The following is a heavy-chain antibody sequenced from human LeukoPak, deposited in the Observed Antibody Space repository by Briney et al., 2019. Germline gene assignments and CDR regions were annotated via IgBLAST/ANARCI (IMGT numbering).Heavy chain of an antibody. CDR1: GFTFSSYA. V-gene: IGHV3-30*01. D-gene: IGHD7-27*01. CDR3: AREWGSGYFDY. J-gene: IGHJ4*02. Sequence: WGSLRLSCAASGFTFSSYAMHWVRQAPGKGLEWVAVISYDGSNKYYADSVKGRFTISRDNSKNTLYLQMNSLRAEDTAVYYCAREWGSGYFDYWGQGTLVTVSS. CDR2: ISYDGSNK.